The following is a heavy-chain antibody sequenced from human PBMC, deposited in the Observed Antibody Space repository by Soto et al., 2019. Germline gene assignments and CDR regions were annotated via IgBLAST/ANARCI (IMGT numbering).Heavy chain of an antibody. Sequence: GGSLRLSCRASGLAFGNYAMNWVRQVPGRGLEWVAGVSTNGRSTYYADSVRGRFTISRNNSKLTVYLQMNSLIAEGSAVYYCAKDRAFNYFYGMDVWGQGTTVTVSS. D-gene: IGHD3-3*02. CDR2: VSTNGRST. CDR1: GLAFGNYA. V-gene: IGHV3-23*01. J-gene: IGHJ6*02. CDR3: AKDRAFNYFYGMDV.